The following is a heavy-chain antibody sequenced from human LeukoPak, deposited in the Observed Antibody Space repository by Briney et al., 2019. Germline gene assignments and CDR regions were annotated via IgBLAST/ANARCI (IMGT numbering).Heavy chain of an antibody. CDR1: GGSISSGGYY. CDR3: ARRGGYSGSYPPSI. CDR2: INHSGST. D-gene: IGHD1-26*01. V-gene: IGHV4-30-2*01. J-gene: IGHJ3*02. Sequence: PSETLSLTCTVSGGSISSGGYYWSWIRQPPGKGLEWNGYINHSGSTNYNPSLKSRVTISVDTSKNQFSLKLSSVTAADTAVYYCARRGGYSGSYPPSIWGQGTMVTVSS.